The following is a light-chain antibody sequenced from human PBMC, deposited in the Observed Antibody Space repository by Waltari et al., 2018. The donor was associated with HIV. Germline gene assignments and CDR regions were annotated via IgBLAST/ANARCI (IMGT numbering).Light chain of an antibody. V-gene: IGKV1-NL1*01. J-gene: IGKJ4*02. CDR2: AAS. CDR3: QQYLARPPLT. CDR1: QAIGNT. Sequence: DIQMTHSPFSLSASVVDRVTITCRASQAIGNTLAWYQQKQGKAPKLLLYAASTMERGVPSRFSGRRSGTDYALTISSLQPDDFAVYYCQQYLARPPLTFGEGTKVEIK.